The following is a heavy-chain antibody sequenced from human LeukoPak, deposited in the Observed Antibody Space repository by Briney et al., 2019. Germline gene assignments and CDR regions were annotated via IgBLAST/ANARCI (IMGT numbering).Heavy chain of an antibody. D-gene: IGHD2-15*01. V-gene: IGHV4-39*07. CDR1: GGSISSSSYY. CDR3: ARGVPLDCSGGSCYSLDFDY. Sequence: SETLSLTCTVSGGSISSSSYYWGWIRQPPGKGLEWIGSIYYSGSTYYNPSLKSRVTISVDTSKNHFSLKLSSVTAADTAVYYCARGVPLDCSGGSCYSLDFDYWGQGTLVTVSS. CDR2: IYYSGST. J-gene: IGHJ4*02.